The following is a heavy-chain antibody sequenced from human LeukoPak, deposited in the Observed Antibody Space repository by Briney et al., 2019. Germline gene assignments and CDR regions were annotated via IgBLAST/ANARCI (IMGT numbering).Heavy chain of an antibody. V-gene: IGHV3-30*18. CDR3: AKDFVVGKGLYYYGMDV. Sequence: GGSLRLSCAASGFSFSSYGMHWVRQAPGKGLEWVAVISYDGSNKYYADSVKGRFTISRDNSKNTLYLQMNSLRAEDTAVYYCAKDFVVGKGLYYYGMDVWGQGTTVTVSS. CDR2: ISYDGSNK. D-gene: IGHD2-15*01. J-gene: IGHJ6*02. CDR1: GFSFSSYG.